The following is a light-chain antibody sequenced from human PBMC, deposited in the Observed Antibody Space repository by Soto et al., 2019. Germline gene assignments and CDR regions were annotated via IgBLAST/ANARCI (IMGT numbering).Light chain of an antibody. CDR2: EVS. J-gene: IGLJ2*01. Sequence: QSVLTQPASVSGSPGQSITISCTGTSSDVCGYNYVSWYQQHPGKAPKLMIYEVSNRPSGVSNRFSGSKSGNTASLTISGLQAEDEADYYCSSYTSSSVVFGGGTKLTVL. CDR1: SSDVCGYNY. CDR3: SSYTSSSVV. V-gene: IGLV2-14*01.